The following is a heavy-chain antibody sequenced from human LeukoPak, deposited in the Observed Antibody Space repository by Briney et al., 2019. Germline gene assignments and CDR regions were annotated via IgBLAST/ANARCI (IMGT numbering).Heavy chain of an antibody. J-gene: IGHJ4*02. CDR1: GGSISSYY. D-gene: IGHD6-19*01. CDR2: IYTTGST. V-gene: IGHV4-4*07. CDR3: ARQIAMAGKAGFDY. Sequence: SETLSLTCTVSGGSISSYYWTWIRQPAGKGLEWIGRIYTTGSTNYNPSLNSRVTMSVDTSKNQLSLKLSSVTAADTAVYYCARQIAMAGKAGFDYWGQGTLVTVSS.